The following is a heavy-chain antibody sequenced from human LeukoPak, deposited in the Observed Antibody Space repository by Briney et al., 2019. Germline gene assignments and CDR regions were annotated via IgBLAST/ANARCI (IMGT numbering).Heavy chain of an antibody. V-gene: IGHV4-34*01. CDR3: ARDFSSSSTVYYYYYMDV. CDR1: GGSLSAYY. J-gene: IGHJ6*03. D-gene: IGHD6-6*01. Sequence: SETLSLTCAVYGGSLSAYYWTWIRQPPGKGLEWIGEINHGGSTNYNPSLKSRVTISIDTSKNQFSLKLSSVTAADTAIYYCARDFSSSSTVYYYYYMDVWGKGTTVTVSS. CDR2: INHGGST.